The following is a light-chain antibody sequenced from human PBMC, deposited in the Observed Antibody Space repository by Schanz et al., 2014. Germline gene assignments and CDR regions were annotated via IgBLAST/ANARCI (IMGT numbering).Light chain of an antibody. CDR3: QQSGDSGGT. J-gene: IGKJ4*01. V-gene: IGKV3-20*01. CDR1: QSVSSN. Sequence: EIVLTQSPGRLSLSPGERATLSCRASQSVSSNLAWYQQKPGQAPRLLIYGASTRATGIPARFSGSGSGTEFTLTISRLEPEDFAVYYCQQSGDSGGTFGGGTKVDMK. CDR2: GAS.